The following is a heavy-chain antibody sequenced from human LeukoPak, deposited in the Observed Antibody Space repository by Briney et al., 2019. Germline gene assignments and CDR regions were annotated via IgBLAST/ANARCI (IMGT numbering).Heavy chain of an antibody. CDR2: IYPGDFDT. CDR1: GYTFTTHW. D-gene: IGHD3-10*01. Sequence: KPGESLRISCKGSGYTFTTHWIGWVRQMPGKPLEWMGIIYPGDFDTRYTPSFEGQVTISADTSINTAYLQWGSLKASDTAMYYCARVSVSPFGDYWGQGTQVTVSS. V-gene: IGHV5-51*01. CDR3: ARVSVSPFGDY. J-gene: IGHJ4*02.